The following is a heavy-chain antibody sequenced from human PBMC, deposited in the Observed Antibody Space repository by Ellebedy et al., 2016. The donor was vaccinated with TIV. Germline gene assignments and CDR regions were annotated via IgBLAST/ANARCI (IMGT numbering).Heavy chain of an antibody. CDR3: ARRRPSGDYGTYDY. J-gene: IGHJ4*02. V-gene: IGHV4-59*08. D-gene: IGHD4-11*01. Sequence: SETLSLTCSVSGGSISTYFWSWIRQPPGKGLEWIGSFSYSGYTYYTPSLKSRVTISVDTSKNQFSLKLTSVTAADTAVYYCARRRPSGDYGTYDYWGQGTLVTVSS. CDR2: FSYSGYT. CDR1: GGSISTYF.